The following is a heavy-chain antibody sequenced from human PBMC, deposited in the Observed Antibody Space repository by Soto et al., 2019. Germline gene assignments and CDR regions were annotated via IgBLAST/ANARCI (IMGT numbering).Heavy chain of an antibody. Sequence: QVQFVESGGGVVQPGRSLRLSCAASGFTFTSHGMHWVRQAPGKGLEWVAIIWYDGSKRYYGDSVKGRFTISRDDSKNTVYLQMNSLREDDTAVYYCAREDSISWYSVYWGQGTLVTVSS. CDR2: IWYDGSKR. CDR3: AREDSISWYSVY. J-gene: IGHJ4*02. CDR1: GFTFTSHG. V-gene: IGHV3-33*01. D-gene: IGHD6-13*01.